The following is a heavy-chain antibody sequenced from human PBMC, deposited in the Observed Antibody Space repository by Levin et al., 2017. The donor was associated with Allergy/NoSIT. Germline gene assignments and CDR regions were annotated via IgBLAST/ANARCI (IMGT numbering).Heavy chain of an antibody. CDR2: INPTSGVT. V-gene: IGHV1-2*02. D-gene: IGHD4-23*01. Sequence: GESLKISCKASDYTFTAYYMHWVRQAPGQGLEWMGWINPTSGVTIYARNFQGRVTLTRDTSSSTAYMELNRLTADDTAVYYCARGRGTVAWGLSYGMDFWGQGTTVTVSS. CDR3: ARGRGTVAWGLSYGMDF. J-gene: IGHJ6*02. CDR1: DYTFTAYY.